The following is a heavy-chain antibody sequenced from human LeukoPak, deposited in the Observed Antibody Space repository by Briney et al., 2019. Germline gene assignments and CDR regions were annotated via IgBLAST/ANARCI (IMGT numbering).Heavy chain of an antibody. D-gene: IGHD3-3*01. CDR1: GFTFRSYA. CDR3: AKGGVGEAGLDS. CDR2: VGSGGAT. Sequence: PGGSLRLSCVGSGFTFRSYAMTWVRQAPGRGLEWVSSVGSGGATYYSDSVKGRFTISRDNSKNTLYLQMNALRSEDTALFTCAKGGVGEAGLDSWGQGILVTVSS. J-gene: IGHJ4*02. V-gene: IGHV3-23*01.